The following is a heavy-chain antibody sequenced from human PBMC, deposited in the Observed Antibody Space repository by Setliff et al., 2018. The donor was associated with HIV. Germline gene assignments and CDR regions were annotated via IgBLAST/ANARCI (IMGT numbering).Heavy chain of an antibody. V-gene: IGHV3-48*01. Sequence: GGSLRLSCAASGFTFSYYSMHWVRQAPGKGLEWISFMSSYRTSMTHYADSVKGRFTVSRDDAKNSLYLRMNNLRAEDTAVYFCARDPDYGDFIALDIWGQGTRGTVSS. CDR2: MSSYRTSMT. D-gene: IGHD4-17*01. CDR1: GFTFSYYS. CDR3: ARDPDYGDFIALDI. J-gene: IGHJ3*02.